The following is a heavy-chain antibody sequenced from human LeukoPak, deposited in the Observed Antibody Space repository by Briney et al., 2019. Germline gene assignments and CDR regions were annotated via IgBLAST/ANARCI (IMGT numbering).Heavy chain of an antibody. D-gene: IGHD3-10*01. CDR1: GYTFTSYD. Sequence: VASVTVSCKASGYTFTSYDINWVRQATGQGLEWMGWMNPNSGNTGYAQKFQGRVTMTRNTSISTAYMELSSLRSEDTAVYYCARDAHTGSGTYWGGVDYYYGLDVWGQGTTVTVSS. V-gene: IGHV1-8*01. CDR3: ARDAHTGSGTYWGGVDYYYGLDV. J-gene: IGHJ6*02. CDR2: MNPNSGNT.